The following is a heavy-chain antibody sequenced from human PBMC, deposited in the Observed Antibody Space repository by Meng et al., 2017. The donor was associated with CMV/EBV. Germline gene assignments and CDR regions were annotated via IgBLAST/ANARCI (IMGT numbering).Heavy chain of an antibody. Sequence: GGSLRLSCAASGFTFSSYAMSWVRQAPGKGLEWVSVIYSGGSSTYYADSVKGRFTISRDNSKNTLYLQMNSLRAEDTAVYYCAKDLSGYWGQGTLVTVPQ. D-gene: IGHD3-10*01. CDR3: AKDLSGY. V-gene: IGHV3-23*03. CDR1: GFTFSSYA. CDR2: IYSGGSST. J-gene: IGHJ4*02.